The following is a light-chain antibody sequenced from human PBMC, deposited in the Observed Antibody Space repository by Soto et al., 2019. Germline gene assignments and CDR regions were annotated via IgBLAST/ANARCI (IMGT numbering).Light chain of an antibody. CDR3: QVWDSSSDGV. J-gene: IGLJ1*01. CDR1: NIGSKS. CDR2: DGS. Sequence: SEELSQPPSERVSTGEAARITNEGNNIGSKSVHWYQQKPGQAPVLVVYDGSDRPSGIPERFSGSNSGNTATLTISRVEAGDEADYYCQVWDSSSDGVFGTGTKVTVL. V-gene: IGLV3-21*02.